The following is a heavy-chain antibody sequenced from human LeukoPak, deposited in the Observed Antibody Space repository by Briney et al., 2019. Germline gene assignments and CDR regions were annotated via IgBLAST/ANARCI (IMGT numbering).Heavy chain of an antibody. Sequence: SETLSLTCTVSGGSLTNYYWGWIRQPPGKGLEWIGSINHSGSTYYNPSLKSRVTISVDTSKNQFSLNLSSVSAADTAVYYCARGPTTSPQYSFDYWGQGNMVTVSS. D-gene: IGHD4-17*01. V-gene: IGHV4-38-2*02. CDR1: GGSLTNYY. CDR2: INHSGST. CDR3: ARGPTTSPQYSFDY. J-gene: IGHJ4*02.